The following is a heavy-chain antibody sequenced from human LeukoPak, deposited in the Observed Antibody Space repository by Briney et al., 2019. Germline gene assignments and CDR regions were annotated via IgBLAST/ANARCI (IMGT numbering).Heavy chain of an antibody. Sequence: ASVKVSCKASGYTFTIYAMNWVRQAPGQGLEWMGWINTNTGNPTYAQGFTERFVFSLDTSVSTAYLEISNLKAEDTAVYYCARHDNDDDFDYWGQGTLVTVSS. CDR3: ARHDNDDDFDY. CDR1: GYTFTIYA. D-gene: IGHD3-16*01. V-gene: IGHV7-4-1*02. J-gene: IGHJ4*02. CDR2: INTNTGNP.